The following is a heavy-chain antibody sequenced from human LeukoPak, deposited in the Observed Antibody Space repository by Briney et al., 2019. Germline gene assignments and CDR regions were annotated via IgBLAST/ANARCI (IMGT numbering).Heavy chain of an antibody. V-gene: IGHV4-34*01. Sequence: SETLSLTCAVYGGSFSGYYWSWIRQPPGKGLEWIGEINHSGSTNYNPSLKSRVTISVDTSKNQFSLKLSSVTAADTAVYYCASSSTPVGYSYGYLIYWGQGTLVTVSS. D-gene: IGHD5-18*01. CDR2: INHSGST. CDR1: GGSFSGYY. J-gene: IGHJ4*02. CDR3: ASSSTPVGYSYGYLIY.